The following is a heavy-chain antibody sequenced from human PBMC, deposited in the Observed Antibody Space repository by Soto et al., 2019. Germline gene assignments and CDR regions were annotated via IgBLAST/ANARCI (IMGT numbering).Heavy chain of an antibody. CDR2: ISGSGGSA. D-gene: IGHD6-19*01. CDR1: GFTFSSYA. V-gene: IGHV3-23*01. J-gene: IGHJ4*02. CDR3: AKDARSGRNFDY. Sequence: LRLSCAASGFTFSSYAMSWVRQAPGKGLEWVSAISGSGGSADYADSVKGRFTISRDNSKNTLYLQMNSLRAEDTAVYYCAKDARSGRNFDYWGQGTLVTVSS.